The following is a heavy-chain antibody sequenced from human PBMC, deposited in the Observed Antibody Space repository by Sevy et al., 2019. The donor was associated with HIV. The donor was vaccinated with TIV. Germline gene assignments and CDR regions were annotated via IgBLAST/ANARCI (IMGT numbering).Heavy chain of an antibody. CDR3: AKDQGGYNYAPGY. V-gene: IGHV3-30*18. CDR1: GLTFSTYG. CDR2: ISYDGNIQ. J-gene: IGHJ4*02. D-gene: IGHD5-18*01. Sequence: GGSLRLSCAASGLTFSTYGMHWVRQAPGKGLEWVPVISYDGNIQYYADSVKGRFTVSRDNSKNTLYLQMNSLRAEDSAVYYCAKDQGGYNYAPGYWGQGTLVTVSS.